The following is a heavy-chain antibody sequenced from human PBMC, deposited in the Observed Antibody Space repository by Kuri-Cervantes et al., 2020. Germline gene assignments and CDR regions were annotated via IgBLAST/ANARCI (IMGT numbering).Heavy chain of an antibody. CDR1: GFTFSSYS. CDR2: IWYDGSNK. V-gene: IGHV3-30*02. D-gene: IGHD1-26*01. CDR3: AKAGARVISGSDLGAFDY. Sequence: GESLKISCAASGFTFSSYSMNWVRQAPGKGLEWVAVIWYDGSNKYYADSVKGRFTISRDNSKNTLYLQMSSLGAEDTAVYYCAKAGARVISGSDLGAFDYWGQGTLVTVSS. J-gene: IGHJ4*02.